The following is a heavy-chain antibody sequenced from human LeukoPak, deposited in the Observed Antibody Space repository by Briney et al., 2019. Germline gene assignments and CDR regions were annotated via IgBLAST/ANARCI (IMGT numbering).Heavy chain of an antibody. V-gene: IGHV1-2*02. CDR2: INSDSGFT. Sequence: GASVKVSCKASGYTFTGYYMNWVRQAPGQGFEGMGWINSDSGFTKYAQKFQGRVTMTRDTSITTVYMDLTRLTSDDPAVYYCARNFDMKGFDPWGQGTLVTVSS. CDR1: GYTFTGYY. CDR3: ARNFDMKGFDP. J-gene: IGHJ5*02. D-gene: IGHD3-9*01.